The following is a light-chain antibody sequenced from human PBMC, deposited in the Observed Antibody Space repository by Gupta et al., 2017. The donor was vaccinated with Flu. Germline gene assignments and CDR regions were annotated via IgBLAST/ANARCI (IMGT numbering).Light chain of an antibody. J-gene: IGLJ2*01. V-gene: IGLV2-11*01. CDR1: SSDVGVYKY. CDR2: DVT. Sequence: QTALTQPRSVPGSPGQSVTLSCTGPSSDVGVYKYVSWYQQHPGKAPKLIIYDVTKRPSGVPDRFSGSKSGNTASLTISGLQADDESEYYCCSYAGSYTWVFGGGTKMTVL. CDR3: CSYAGSYTWV.